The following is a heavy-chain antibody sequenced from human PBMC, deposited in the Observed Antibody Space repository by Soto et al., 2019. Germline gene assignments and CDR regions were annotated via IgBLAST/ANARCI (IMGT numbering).Heavy chain of an antibody. CDR2: INHSGST. Sequence: PSETKSLTCAVDGGTFSGYYLTWIRQPPGTGLEWIGEINHSGSTNYNPSLKSRVTISVDTSKSQFSLKLTSVTAADTAVYYCARDKITGLFDYWGQGTLVTVSS. J-gene: IGHJ4*02. V-gene: IGHV4-34*01. D-gene: IGHD2-8*02. CDR3: ARDKITGLFDY. CDR1: GGTFSGYY.